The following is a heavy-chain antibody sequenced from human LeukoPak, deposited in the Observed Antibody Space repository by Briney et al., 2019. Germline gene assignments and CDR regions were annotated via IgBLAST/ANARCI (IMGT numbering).Heavy chain of an antibody. CDR3: ARFVGYYSTFDY. CDR2: IKQDGSEK. V-gene: IGHV3-7*01. Sequence: GGSLRLSCTASGFIFSNYVMHWVRQAPGKGLEWVANIKQDGSEKYYVDSVKGRFTISRDNAKNSLYLQMNSLRAEDTAVYYCARFVGYYSTFDYWGQGTLVTVSS. J-gene: IGHJ4*02. D-gene: IGHD1-26*01. CDR1: GFIFSNYV.